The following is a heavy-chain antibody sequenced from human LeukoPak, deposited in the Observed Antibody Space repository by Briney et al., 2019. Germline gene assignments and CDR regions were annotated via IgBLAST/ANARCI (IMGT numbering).Heavy chain of an antibody. D-gene: IGHD2-15*01. CDR3: AKLFVVVVAAGYEYYFDY. Sequence: GGSLRLSCAASGFTFSNYAMSWVRQAPGKGLEWVSSINGRGGSTYYADSVKGRFTISRDNSKNTLYLQMNSLRAEDTAVYYCAKLFVVVVAAGYEYYFDYWGQGTLVTVSS. J-gene: IGHJ4*02. V-gene: IGHV3-23*01. CDR1: GFTFSNYA. CDR2: INGRGGST.